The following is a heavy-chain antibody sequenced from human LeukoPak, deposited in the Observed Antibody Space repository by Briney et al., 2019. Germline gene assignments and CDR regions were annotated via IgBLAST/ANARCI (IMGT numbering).Heavy chain of an antibody. D-gene: IGHD3-22*01. V-gene: IGHV1-46*01. CDR2: INPSGGST. CDR3: ASSYYYDSSGYSLGY. J-gene: IGHJ4*02. CDR1: GYTFTSYY. Sequence: GASVKVSCKASGYTFTSYYMHWARQAPGQGLEWMGIINPSGGSTSYAQKFQGRVTMTRDTSTSTVYMELSSLRSEDTAVYYCASSYYYDSSGYSLGYWGQGTLVTVSS.